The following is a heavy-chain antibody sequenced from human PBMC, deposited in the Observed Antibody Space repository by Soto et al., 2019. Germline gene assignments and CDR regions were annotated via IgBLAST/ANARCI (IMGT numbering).Heavy chain of an antibody. J-gene: IGHJ4*02. CDR2: LNGDGSVT. CDR3: ARSIYSDTKIDY. CDR1: GFTFSNSW. D-gene: IGHD1-26*01. V-gene: IGHV3-74*01. Sequence: VQMVESGGGLVQPGGSLRLSCAASGFTFSNSWMHWVRQAPGRGLVWVSRLNGDGSVTNYADSVRGRFTISRDNAQSTLFLQMNSLRAEDTAVYYCARSIYSDTKIDYWGQGTLVTVSS.